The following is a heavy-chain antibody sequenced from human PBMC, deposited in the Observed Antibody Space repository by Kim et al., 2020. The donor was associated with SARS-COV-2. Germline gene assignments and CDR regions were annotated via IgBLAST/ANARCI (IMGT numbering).Heavy chain of an antibody. J-gene: IGHJ4*01. CDR2: IHYSGNT. V-gene: IGHV4-39*01. Sequence: SETLSLTCQVSGDSTSNVNKYWAWIRQPPGRGLEWLGSIHYSGNTYYNPSLEDRVTISVDTSKNHFSQKLRSVTAADTAFYYCATQPRRDGYNPFDYWG. CDR3: ATQPRRDGYNPFDY. D-gene: IGHD6-25*01. CDR1: GDSTSNVNKY.